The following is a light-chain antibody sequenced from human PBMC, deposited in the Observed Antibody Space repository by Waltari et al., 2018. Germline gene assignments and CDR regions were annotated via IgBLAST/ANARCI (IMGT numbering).Light chain of an antibody. J-gene: IGKJ5*01. CDR1: QSIDRY. CDR3: QQSYSTTIT. V-gene: IGKV1-39*01. CDR2: AAS. Sequence: DIQMTQSPPSLSTSVGARVTITCRASQSIDRYLNWYQHKPGQAPKLLICAASTMQTGVPSRSSGGASGTDFTLPISSLQAEECETYYCQQSYSTTITFGQGTRLVIK.